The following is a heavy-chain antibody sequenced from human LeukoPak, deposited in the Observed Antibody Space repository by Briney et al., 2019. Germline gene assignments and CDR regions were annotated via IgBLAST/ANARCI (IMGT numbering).Heavy chain of an antibody. Sequence: GGSLRLSCAASGFTFTYYAMHWVRQAPGKGLEWVSVVSNDGSNQDYTDSVKGRFIISRDDSKSTVYLQMNSLRVDDTAMYYCARDLGPGYSYTIRYFDLWGRGTLVTVSS. CDR3: ARDLGPGYSYTIRYFDL. CDR1: GFTFTYYA. J-gene: IGHJ2*01. V-gene: IGHV3-30-3*01. CDR2: VSNDGSNQ. D-gene: IGHD5-18*01.